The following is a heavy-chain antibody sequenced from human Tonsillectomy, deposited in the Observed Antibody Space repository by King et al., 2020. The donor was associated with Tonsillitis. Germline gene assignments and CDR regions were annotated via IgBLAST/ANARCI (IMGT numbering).Heavy chain of an antibody. D-gene: IGHD3-3*01. J-gene: IGHJ4*02. CDR3: TRDIDLWGGFGGCFEF. V-gene: IGHV3-49*03. Sequence: VKLVESGGGLVQPGRSLRLSCTASGFTFGDHAMSWFRQAPGKGLEWVGFIRSKPYGGTAEYAASVKDRFTISRDDSKSIAYLQMNSLKTEDTAVYYCTRDIDLWGGFGGCFEFCGQGTLVTVSS. CDR2: IRSKPYGGTA. CDR1: GFTFGDHA.